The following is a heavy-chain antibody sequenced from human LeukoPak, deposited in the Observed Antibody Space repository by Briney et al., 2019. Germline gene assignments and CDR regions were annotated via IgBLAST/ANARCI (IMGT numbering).Heavy chain of an antibody. CDR2: INPNSGDT. V-gene: IGHV1-2*06. Sequence: ASVKVSCKASGYTFTGYYVHWVRQAPGQGLEWMGRINPNSGDTNYAQKFQGRVTMTRDTSISTAYMELSRLRSDDTAVYYCARALSGSYVYYFDYWGQGTLVTVSS. CDR3: ARALSGSYVYYFDY. D-gene: IGHD1-26*01. J-gene: IGHJ4*02. CDR1: GYTFTGYY.